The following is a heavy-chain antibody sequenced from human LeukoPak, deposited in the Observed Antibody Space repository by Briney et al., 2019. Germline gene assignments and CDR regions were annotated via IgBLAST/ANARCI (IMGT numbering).Heavy chain of an antibody. CDR3: ARDGQQLGRFDY. Sequence: ASVKVSCKASGYTFTGYYMHWVRQAPGQGLEWMGIINPSGGSTSYAQKFQGRVTMTRDTSTSTVYMELSSLRSEDTAVYYCARDGQQLGRFDYWGQGTLVTVSS. CDR1: GYTFTGYY. CDR2: INPSGGST. J-gene: IGHJ4*02. D-gene: IGHD6-13*01. V-gene: IGHV1-46*01.